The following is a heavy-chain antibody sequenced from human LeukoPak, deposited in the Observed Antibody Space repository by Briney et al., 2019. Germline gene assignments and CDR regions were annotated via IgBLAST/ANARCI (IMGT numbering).Heavy chain of an antibody. Sequence: SETLSLTCTVSGGSVSSGSYYWSWIRQPPGKGLEWIGYIYYSGSTNYNPSLKSRVTISVDTSKSQFSLKLSSVTAADTAVYYCARGDIVVVPAAFYAFDIWGQGTMVTVSS. CDR1: GGSVSSGSYY. V-gene: IGHV4-61*01. D-gene: IGHD2-2*01. CDR2: IYYSGST. CDR3: ARGDIVVVPAAFYAFDI. J-gene: IGHJ3*02.